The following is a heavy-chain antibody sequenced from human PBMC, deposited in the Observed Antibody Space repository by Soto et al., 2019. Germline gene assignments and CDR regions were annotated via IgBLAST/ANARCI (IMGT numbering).Heavy chain of an antibody. J-gene: IGHJ5*02. D-gene: IGHD6-19*01. V-gene: IGHV3-21*01. CDR2: ISSSSIYI. CDR3: ARDLIAVAGDSWFDP. Sequence: GGSLRLSCAASGFTFSSYSMNWVRQAPGKGLEWVSSISSSSIYIYYADSVKGRFTISRDNAKNSLYLQMNSLRAEDTAVYYCARDLIAVAGDSWFDPWGQGTLVTVSS. CDR1: GFTFSSYS.